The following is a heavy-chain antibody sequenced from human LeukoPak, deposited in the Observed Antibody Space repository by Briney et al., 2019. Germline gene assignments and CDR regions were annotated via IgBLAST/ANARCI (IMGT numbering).Heavy chain of an antibody. CDR3: VSFYETY. CDR2: INSDGSWT. D-gene: IGHD2/OR15-2a*01. Sequence: QTGGSPRLSCAASGLSITSYSMHWVRQAPGKGLVWVSHINSDGSWTSYADSVKGRFTISKDNAKNTVYLQMNSLRAEDTAVYYCVSFYETYWGRGTLVTVSS. CDR1: GLSITSYS. J-gene: IGHJ4*02. V-gene: IGHV3-74*01.